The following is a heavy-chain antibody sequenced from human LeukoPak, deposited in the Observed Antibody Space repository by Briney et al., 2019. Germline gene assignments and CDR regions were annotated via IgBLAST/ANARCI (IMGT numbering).Heavy chain of an antibody. Sequence: PSETLSLTCTVSGGSISSSSYYWGWIRQPPGKGLEWIGSIYYSGSTYYNPSLKSRVTISVDTSKNQFSLKLSSVTAADTAVYYCVLSDSSGWYSNYWGQGTLVTVSS. J-gene: IGHJ4*02. CDR2: IYYSGST. D-gene: IGHD6-19*01. CDR1: GGSISSSSYY. CDR3: VLSDSSGWYSNY. V-gene: IGHV4-39*07.